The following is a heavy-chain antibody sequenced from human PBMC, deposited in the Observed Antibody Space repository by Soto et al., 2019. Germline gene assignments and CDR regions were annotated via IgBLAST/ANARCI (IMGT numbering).Heavy chain of an antibody. CDR2: IIPIFGTA. J-gene: IGHJ4*02. D-gene: IGHD3-3*01. Sequence: QVQLVQSGAEVKKPGSSVKVSCKASGGTLSSYAISWVRQAPGQGLEWMGGIIPIFGTANYAQKFQGRVTITADESTSTAYMELSSLRSEDTAVYYCARVGRGITIFGVEDYWGQGTLVTVSS. CDR1: GGTLSSYA. V-gene: IGHV1-69*01. CDR3: ARVGRGITIFGVEDY.